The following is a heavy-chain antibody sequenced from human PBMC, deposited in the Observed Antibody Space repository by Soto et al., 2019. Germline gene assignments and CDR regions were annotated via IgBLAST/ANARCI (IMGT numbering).Heavy chain of an antibody. Sequence: SETLSLTCTVPGGSISSYYWSWIRQPPGKGLEWIGYIYYIGSTNYNPSLKSRVTISVDTSKNQFSLKLSSVTAADTAVYYCARGLRRQLLNWFDPWGQGTLVTVSS. CDR3: ARGLRRQLLNWFDP. CDR2: IYYIGST. V-gene: IGHV4-59*01. J-gene: IGHJ5*02. D-gene: IGHD2-2*01. CDR1: GGSISSYY.